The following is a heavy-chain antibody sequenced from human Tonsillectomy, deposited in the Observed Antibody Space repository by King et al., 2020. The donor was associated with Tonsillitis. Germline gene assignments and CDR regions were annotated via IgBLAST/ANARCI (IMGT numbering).Heavy chain of an antibody. J-gene: IGHJ6*02. D-gene: IGHD6-13*01. CDR3: AKGYASTWYGTAGYYFGMDV. Sequence: VQLVESGGGLVQPGGSPRLSCAASGFTFSSHAMSWVRQAPGKGLEWVSAISGSGDNTYYADSVKGRFTISRDNSKNMLNVQMNSLRVEDTAVYYCAKGYASTWYGTAGYYFGMDVWGQGTTVTVSS. CDR2: ISGSGDNT. V-gene: IGHV3-23*04. CDR1: GFTFSSHA.